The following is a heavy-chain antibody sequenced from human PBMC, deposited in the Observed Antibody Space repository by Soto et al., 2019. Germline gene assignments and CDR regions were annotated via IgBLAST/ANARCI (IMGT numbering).Heavy chain of an antibody. CDR2: IIPIFGTT. CDR3: ATIAVAGPFDY. D-gene: IGHD6-19*01. V-gene: IGHV1-69*13. J-gene: IGHJ4*02. CDR1: GGTFSSYA. Sequence: EASVKVSCKASGGTFSSYAISWVRQAPGQGLEWMGGIIPIFGTTNYAQKFQGRVTITADESTSTAYMELSSLRSEDTAVYYCATIAVAGPFDYWGQGTLVTVSS.